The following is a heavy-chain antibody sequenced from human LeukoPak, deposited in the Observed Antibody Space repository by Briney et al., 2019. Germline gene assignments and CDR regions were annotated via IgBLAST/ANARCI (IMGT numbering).Heavy chain of an antibody. Sequence: GGSLRLSCAASGFTFSSYSMNWVRQAPGKGLEGVSSISSSSSYIYYADSVKGRFTISRDNAKNSLYLQMNSLRAEDTAVYYCAIAPSIAVAGNHDYWGQGTLVTVSS. V-gene: IGHV3-21*01. CDR3: AIAPSIAVAGNHDY. CDR2: ISSSSSYI. D-gene: IGHD6-19*01. J-gene: IGHJ4*02. CDR1: GFTFSSYS.